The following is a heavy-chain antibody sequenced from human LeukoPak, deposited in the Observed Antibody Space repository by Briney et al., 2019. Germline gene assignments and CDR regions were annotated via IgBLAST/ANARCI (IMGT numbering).Heavy chain of an antibody. CDR3: ARAIAVADDDAFDI. CDR2: INPNSGGT. V-gene: IGHV1-2*04. J-gene: IGHJ3*02. CDR1: GYTFTGYY. Sequence: ASVKVSCKASGYTFTGYYMHWVRQAPGQGLEWMGWINPNSGGTNYAQKFQGWVTMTRDTSISTAYMELSRLRSDDTAVYYCARAIAVADDDAFDIWGQGTMVTVSS. D-gene: IGHD6-19*01.